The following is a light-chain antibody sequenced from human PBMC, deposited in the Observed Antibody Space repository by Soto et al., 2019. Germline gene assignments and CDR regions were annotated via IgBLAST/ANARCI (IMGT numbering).Light chain of an antibody. J-gene: IGLJ1*01. CDR2: SNN. Sequence: QSVLTQPPSASGTPGQRVTISCSGRSANIGNNFVCWYQQLPGTAPKLLIYSNNQRPSGVPDRFSGSKSGTSASLAISGLRSEDEGEYYCVSWDDSLSGLVFGTGTKVTVL. CDR1: SANIGNNF. V-gene: IGLV1-47*02. CDR3: VSWDDSLSGLV.